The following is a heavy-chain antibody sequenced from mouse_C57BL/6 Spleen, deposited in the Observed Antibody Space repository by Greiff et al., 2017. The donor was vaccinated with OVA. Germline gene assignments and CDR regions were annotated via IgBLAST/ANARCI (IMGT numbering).Heavy chain of an antibody. V-gene: IGHV1-15*01. CDR2: IDPETGGT. CDR3: TRRIYGGYYGGFAD. CDR1: GYTFTDYE. D-gene: IGHD2-3*01. J-gene: IGHJ3*01. Sequence: QVHVKQSGAELVRPGASVTLSCKASGYTFTDYEMHWVKQTPVHGLEWIGAIDPETGGTAYNQKFKGKAILTADKSSSTAYMELRSLTSEDSAVYYCTRRIYGGYYGGFADWGQGTLVTVSA.